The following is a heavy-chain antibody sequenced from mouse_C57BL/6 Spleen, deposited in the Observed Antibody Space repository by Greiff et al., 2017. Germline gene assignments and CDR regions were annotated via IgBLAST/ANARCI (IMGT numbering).Heavy chain of an antibody. CDR1: GFTFSSYA. J-gene: IGHJ2*01. D-gene: IGHD2-4*01. V-gene: IGHV5-9-1*02. CDR2: ISSGGDYI. CDR3: TRDGSCYDYLYYFDY. Sequence: EVQGVESGEGLVKPGGSLKLSCAASGFTFSSYAMSWVRQTPEKRLEWVAYISSGGDYIYYADTVKGRFTISRDNARNTLYLQMSSLKSEDTAMYYCTRDGSCYDYLYYFDYWGQGTTLTVSS.